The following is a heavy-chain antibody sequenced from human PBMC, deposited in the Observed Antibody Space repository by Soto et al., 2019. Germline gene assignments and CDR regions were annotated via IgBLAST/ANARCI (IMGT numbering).Heavy chain of an antibody. D-gene: IGHD3-3*01. CDR2: IYYSGST. CDR1: GGSISSYY. V-gene: IGHV4-59*08. CDR3: ARQLARSDFWCGYPLAGWFDP. J-gene: IGHJ5*02. Sequence: SETLSLTCTVSGGSISSYYWSWIRRPPGKGLEWIGYIYYSGSTNYNPSLKSRVTISVDTSKNQFSLKLSSVTAADTAVYYCARQLARSDFWCGYPLAGWFDPWGQGTRVTVSS.